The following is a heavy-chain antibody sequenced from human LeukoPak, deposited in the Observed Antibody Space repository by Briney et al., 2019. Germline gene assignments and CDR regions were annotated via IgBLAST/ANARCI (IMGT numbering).Heavy chain of an antibody. D-gene: IGHD1-26*01. J-gene: IGHJ4*02. CDR2: MNQDGSEK. CDR3: ARGGSGSYYTVFDH. Sequence: QPGGSLRLSCAASGFTFSTYWMTWVRHAPGKGLEWVANMNQDGSEKYYVDSVKGRFTISRDNAKNSLYLQMNSLTAEDMAVYYCARGGSGSYYTVFDHWGQGTLVTVSS. CDR1: GFTFSTYW. V-gene: IGHV3-7*01.